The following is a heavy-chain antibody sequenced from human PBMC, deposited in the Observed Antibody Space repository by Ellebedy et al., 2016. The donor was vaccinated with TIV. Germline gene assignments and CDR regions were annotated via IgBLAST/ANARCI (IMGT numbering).Heavy chain of an antibody. V-gene: IGHV3-7*01. D-gene: IGHD3-10*01. Sequence: GESLKISCEASGFTFSNYWISWVRQAPGKGLEWVANIKEDGSEKYYVDSVKGRFTISRDNAKNSLYLQMNSLRAEDTAVYSCARAFYGASQGGFDPWGQGTLVTVSS. CDR1: GFTFSNYW. J-gene: IGHJ5*02. CDR3: ARAFYGASQGGFDP. CDR2: IKEDGSEK.